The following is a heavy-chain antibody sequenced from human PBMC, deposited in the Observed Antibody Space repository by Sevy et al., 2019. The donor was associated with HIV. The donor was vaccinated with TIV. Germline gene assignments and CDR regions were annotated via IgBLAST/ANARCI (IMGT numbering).Heavy chain of an antibody. V-gene: IGHV1-24*01. D-gene: IGHD3-3*01. CDR1: GYTLTKLP. CDR3: ATLDFWSENPFYGTDV. CDR2: LNPEDGET. J-gene: IGHJ6*02. Sequence: ASVKVSCKVSGYTLTKLPMHWVRQAPGKGLEWMGGLNPEDGETTYAQRFQGRVTMTEDTSTDTAYMELSSLRSEDTAVYYCATLDFWSENPFYGTDVWGQGTTVTVSS.